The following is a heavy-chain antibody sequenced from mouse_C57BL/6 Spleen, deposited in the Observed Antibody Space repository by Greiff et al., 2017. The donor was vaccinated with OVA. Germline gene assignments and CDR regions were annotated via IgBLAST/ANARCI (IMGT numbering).Heavy chain of an antibody. CDR1: GYTFTSYW. D-gene: IGHD2-1*01. J-gene: IGHJ4*01. CDR2: IDPNGGGT. Sequence: QVQLQQPGAELVQPGASVKLSCKASGYTFTSYWMHWVQQRPGRGLEWIGRIDPNGGGTNYNDKFKSKATLTVDKPSSTAYMQLSRLTSEVTAVYSGARRGRIYYGKYDAMDDWGQGTSVTVSS. V-gene: IGHV1-72*01. CDR3: ARRGRIYYGKYDAMDD.